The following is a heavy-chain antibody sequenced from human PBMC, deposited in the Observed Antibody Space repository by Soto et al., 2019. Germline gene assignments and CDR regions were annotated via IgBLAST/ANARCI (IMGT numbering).Heavy chain of an antibody. CDR2: IYHIGST. CDR3: AKRYDFWSGRWYGLGV. V-gene: IGHV4-4*02. D-gene: IGHD3-3*01. CDR1: GASINSANW. Sequence: QVLLEESGPGLVRPSGTLSLTCSVSGASINSANWWVWVRQPPGKGLEWIGEIYHIGSTTYNPSLKSRATTSVDKSKTQFSLIVTSVTSADTAVYYCAKRYDFWSGRWYGLGVWGQGTTFTVSS. J-gene: IGHJ6*02.